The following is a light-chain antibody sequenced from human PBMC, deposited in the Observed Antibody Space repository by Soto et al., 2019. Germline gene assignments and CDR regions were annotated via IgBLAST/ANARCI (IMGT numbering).Light chain of an antibody. CDR3: LHYNSYSRA. CDR2: KAS. V-gene: IGKV1-5*03. Sequence: DIQMTQSPSTLSASVGDRVTITCRASQSISSWLAWYQQNPGKAPKLLIYKASSLESGVPSRFSGSGSGTEFTLTISSLQPDDFAAYYCLHYNSYSRAFGPGTKVDVK. CDR1: QSISSW. J-gene: IGKJ3*01.